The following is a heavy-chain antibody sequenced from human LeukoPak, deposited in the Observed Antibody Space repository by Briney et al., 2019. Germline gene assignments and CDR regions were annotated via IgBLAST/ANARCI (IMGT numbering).Heavy chain of an antibody. D-gene: IGHD3-10*01. CDR1: GGSFSSFS. CDR2: INHSGST. V-gene: IGHV4-34*01. Sequence: PSETLSLTCAVYGGSFSSFSWSWIRQPPGKGLEWIGDINHSGSTKYNPSLKSRVTISVDKSKNQFSLKLSSVTAADTAVYYCARLWFGELLFVVKAFDIWGQGTMVTVSS. J-gene: IGHJ3*02. CDR3: ARLWFGELLFVVKAFDI.